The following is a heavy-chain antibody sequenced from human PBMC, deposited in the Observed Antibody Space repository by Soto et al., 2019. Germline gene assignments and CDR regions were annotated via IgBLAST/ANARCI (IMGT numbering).Heavy chain of an antibody. CDR2: INPSGGST. CDR1: GYTSTSYY. CDR3: ARRIPDGKFDS. D-gene: IGHD1-1*01. J-gene: IGHJ4*02. V-gene: IGHV1-46*01. Sequence: ASVKVSCKASGYTSTSYYMHWVRQAPGQGLEWMGIINPSGGSTSYAQKFQGRVTMTRDTSTSTVYMELSSLTSGDTAVYFCARRIPDGKFDSWGQGTQVTVSS.